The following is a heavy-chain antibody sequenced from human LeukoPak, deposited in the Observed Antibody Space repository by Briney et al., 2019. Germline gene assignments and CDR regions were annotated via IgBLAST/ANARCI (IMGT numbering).Heavy chain of an antibody. Sequence: ASVKVSCKVSGYTLTELSMHWVRQAPGKGLEWMGGFDPEDGETIYAQKFQGRVTMTEDTSTDTAYMELSSLRSEDTAVYYCAASYSSGYAFDYWGQGTLVTVPS. CDR2: FDPEDGET. CDR1: GYTLTELS. V-gene: IGHV1-24*01. CDR3: AASYSSGYAFDY. J-gene: IGHJ4*02. D-gene: IGHD3-22*01.